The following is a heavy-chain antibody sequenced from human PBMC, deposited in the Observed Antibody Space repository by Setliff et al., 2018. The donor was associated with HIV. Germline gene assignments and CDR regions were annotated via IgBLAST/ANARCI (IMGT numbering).Heavy chain of an antibody. CDR1: GFTFSRYW. J-gene: IGHJ6*03. D-gene: IGHD3-10*01. CDR3: ARDREESLWFGDLKYMDV. CDR2: IKQDGSET. Sequence: LRLSCAGSGFTFSRYWMTWVRQAPGKGLEWVANIKQDGSETYYADSVKGRFTISRDNAKNSLYLQMNSLRAEDTAMYYCARDREESLWFGDLKYMDVWGKGTTVTVSS. V-gene: IGHV3-7*01.